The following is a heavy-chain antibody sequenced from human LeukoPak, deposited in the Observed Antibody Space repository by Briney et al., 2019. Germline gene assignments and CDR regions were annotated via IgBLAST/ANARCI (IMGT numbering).Heavy chain of an antibody. Sequence: GSLRLSCAASGFTFDDYGMSWVRQAPGKGLEWIGEINHSGSTNYNPSLKSRVTISVDTSKNQFSLKLSSVTAADTAVYYCARQGVVGAKFDYWGQGTLVTVSS. CDR2: INHSGST. D-gene: IGHD1-26*01. CDR3: ARQGVVGAKFDY. J-gene: IGHJ4*02. CDR1: GFTFDDYG. V-gene: IGHV4-34*01.